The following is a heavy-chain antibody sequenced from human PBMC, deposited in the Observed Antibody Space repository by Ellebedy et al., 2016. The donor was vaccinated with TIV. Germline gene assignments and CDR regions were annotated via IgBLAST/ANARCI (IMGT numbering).Heavy chain of an antibody. CDR3: ATDPNYYGSGSHRFGY. CDR2: FDPEDGET. Sequence: ASVKVSXXVSGYTLTELSMHWVRQAPGKGLEWMGGFDPEDGETIYAQKFQGRVTMTEDTSTDTAYMELSSLRSEDTAVYYCATDPNYYGSGSHRFGYWGQGTLVTVSS. V-gene: IGHV1-24*01. J-gene: IGHJ4*02. CDR1: GYTLTELS. D-gene: IGHD3-10*01.